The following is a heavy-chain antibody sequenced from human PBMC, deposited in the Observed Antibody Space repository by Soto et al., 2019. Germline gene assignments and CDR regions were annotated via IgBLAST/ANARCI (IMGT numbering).Heavy chain of an antibody. CDR3: ARYCSGGSCYS. V-gene: IGHV3-30-3*01. CDR2: ISYDGSNK. CDR1: GFTFSSYA. D-gene: IGHD2-15*01. Sequence: QVRLVESGGGVVQPGRSLRLSCAASGFTFSSYAMHWVRQAPGKGLEWVAVISYDGSNKYYADSVKGRFTISRDNSKNTLYLQMNSLRAEDTAVYYCARYCSGGSCYSWGQGTMVTVSS. J-gene: IGHJ3*01.